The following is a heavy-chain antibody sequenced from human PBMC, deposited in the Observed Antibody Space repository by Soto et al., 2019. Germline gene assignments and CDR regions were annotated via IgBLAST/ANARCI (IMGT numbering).Heavy chain of an antibody. J-gene: IGHJ6*02. V-gene: IGHV1-69*13. CDR1: GGTFSSYA. Sequence: GASVKVSCKASGGTFSSYAISWVRQAPGQGLEWMGGIIPIFGTANYAQKFQGRVTITADESTSTAYMELSSLRSEDTAVYYCARGGNPRFGLGGYYYGMDVWGQGTTVTVSS. D-gene: IGHD2-15*01. CDR2: IIPIFGTA. CDR3: ARGGNPRFGLGGYYYGMDV.